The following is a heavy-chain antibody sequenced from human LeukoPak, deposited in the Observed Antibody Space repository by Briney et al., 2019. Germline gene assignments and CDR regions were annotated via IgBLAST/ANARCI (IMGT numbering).Heavy chain of an antibody. CDR1: GCTFISYA. V-gene: IGHV1-69*13. CDR3: ARDTGFYDFWSGYPSDDYYYYGMDV. D-gene: IGHD3-3*01. Sequence: SVKVSRKASGCTFISYAISWVRQAPGQGLEWVGGIIPIFGTANYAQKFQGRVTITADESTSTAYMELSSLRSEDTAVYYCARDTGFYDFWSGYPSDDYYYYGMDVWGQGTTVTVSS. J-gene: IGHJ6*02. CDR2: IIPIFGTA.